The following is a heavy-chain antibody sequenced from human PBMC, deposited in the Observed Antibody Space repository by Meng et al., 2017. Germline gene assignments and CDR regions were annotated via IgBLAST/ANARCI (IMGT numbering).Heavy chain of an antibody. CDR2: ISAYNGNT. V-gene: IGHV1-18*01. D-gene: IGHD6-6*01. J-gene: IGHJ4*02. Sequence: GQLVQAGAEVKKPGASAKVSCKASGYTFTSYGISWVRQAPGQGLEWMGWISAYNGNTNYAQKLQGRVTMTTDTSTSTAYMELRSLRSDDTAVYYCARLLRPYSSSSNFDYWGQGTLVTVSS. CDR1: GYTFTSYG. CDR3: ARLLRPYSSSSNFDY.